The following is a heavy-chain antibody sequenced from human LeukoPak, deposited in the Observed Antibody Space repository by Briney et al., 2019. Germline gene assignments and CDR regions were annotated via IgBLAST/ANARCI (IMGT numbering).Heavy chain of an antibody. J-gene: IGHJ4*02. CDR1: GGTFSSYA. CDR2: IIPIFGTA. V-gene: IGHV1-69*13. CDR3: AWRGHDYGDYDSIDY. Sequence: WASVKVSCKASGGTFSSYAISWVRQAPGQGLEWMGGIIPIFGTANYAQKFQGRVTITADESTSTAYMELSSLRSEDTAVYYCAWRGHDYGDYDSIDYWGQGTLVTVSS. D-gene: IGHD4-17*01.